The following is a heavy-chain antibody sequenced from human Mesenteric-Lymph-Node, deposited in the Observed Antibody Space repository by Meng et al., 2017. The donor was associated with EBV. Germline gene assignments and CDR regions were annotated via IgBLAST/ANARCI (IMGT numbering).Heavy chain of an antibody. Sequence: QVQLQGSGPGLVNPSGTLSLTCAGSGGSISSSNWWSWVRQPPGKGLEWIGEIYHSGITNYNPSLSSRVTMSVDKSKNQFSLNLISLTAADTAVYYCASAQCSGGGCPGGSWGQGTLVTISS. CDR2: IYHSGIT. J-gene: IGHJ5*02. CDR3: ASAQCSGGGCPGGS. D-gene: IGHD2-15*01. CDR1: GGSISSSNW. V-gene: IGHV4-4*02.